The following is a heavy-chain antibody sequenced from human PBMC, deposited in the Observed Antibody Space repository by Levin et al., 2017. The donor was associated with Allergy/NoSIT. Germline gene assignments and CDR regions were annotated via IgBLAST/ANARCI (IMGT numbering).Heavy chain of an antibody. D-gene: IGHD3-9*01. CDR2: IYTSGST. J-gene: IGHJ6*02. Sequence: SETLSLTCTVSGGSISSYYWSWIRQPAGKGLEWIGRIYTSGSTNYNPSLKSRVTMSVDTSKNQFSLKLSSVTAADTAGYYCARDEHDILTGYYEDYYYGMDVWGQGTTVTVSS. CDR3: ARDEHDILTGYYEDYYYGMDV. V-gene: IGHV4-4*07. CDR1: GGSISSYY.